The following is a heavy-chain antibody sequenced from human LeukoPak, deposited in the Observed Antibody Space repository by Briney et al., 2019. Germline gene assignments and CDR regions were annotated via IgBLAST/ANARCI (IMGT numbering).Heavy chain of an antibody. D-gene: IGHD1-1*01. CDR3: ARQAATAYDYFDY. J-gene: IGHJ4*02. Sequence: GESLKISCQGSGYSFTTYWIGWVRQMPGKGLEWMGIIYPGDSDTRYNPSFQDQVTISADKSINTAYLQWSTLKASDTAIYYCARQAATAYDYFDYWGQGTLVTVSS. V-gene: IGHV5-51*01. CDR2: IYPGDSDT. CDR1: GYSFTTYW.